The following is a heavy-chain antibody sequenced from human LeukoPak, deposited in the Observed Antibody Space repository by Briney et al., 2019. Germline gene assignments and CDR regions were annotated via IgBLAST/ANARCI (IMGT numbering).Heavy chain of an antibody. J-gene: IGHJ4*02. V-gene: IGHV3-49*03. CDR2: IRTKAYGGTP. Sequence: PGGSLRLSCTPSGFIFCDYAMSWFRQAPGKGLEWVGFIRTKAYGGTPDYAASVKGRFTISRDDSKSIAYLQMNSLKTEDTAVYYCARGGYSYEYWGQGTLVTVSS. D-gene: IGHD5-18*01. CDR3: ARGGYSYEY. CDR1: GFIFCDYA.